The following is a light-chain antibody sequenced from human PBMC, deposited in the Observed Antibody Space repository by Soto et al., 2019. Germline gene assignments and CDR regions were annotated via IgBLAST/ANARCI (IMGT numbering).Light chain of an antibody. CDR3: QQYGSSPRT. V-gene: IGKV3-20*01. CDR2: GAS. Sequence: EIVLTQSPGTLSLSPGERATLSCRASQSVSSSSLAWYQQKPGQAPRLLIYGASSRATGIPARFSGSGSGTDFPLTISMLEPEDFALYYCQQYGSSPRTFGQGTKVEIK. CDR1: QSVSSSS. J-gene: IGKJ1*01.